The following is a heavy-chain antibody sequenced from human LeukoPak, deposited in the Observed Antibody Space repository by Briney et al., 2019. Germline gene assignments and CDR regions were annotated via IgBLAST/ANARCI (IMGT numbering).Heavy chain of an antibody. CDR2: ISSSSSYI. D-gene: IGHD2-8*01. CDR1: GFTFSSYS. Sequence: PGGSLRLSCAASGFTFSSYSMNWVRQAPGKGLEWVSSISSSSSYIYYADSVKGRFTISRDNAKNSLYLQMNSLRAEDTAVYYCARGGILYPTPDYWGQGTLVTVSS. CDR3: ARGGILYPTPDY. J-gene: IGHJ4*02. V-gene: IGHV3-21*01.